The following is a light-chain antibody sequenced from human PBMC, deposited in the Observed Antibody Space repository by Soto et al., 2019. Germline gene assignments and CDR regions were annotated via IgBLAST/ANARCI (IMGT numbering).Light chain of an antibody. CDR1: SSNIGRNT. Sequence: QSVLTQPPSASGTPGQRVTISCSGSSSNIGRNTVDWYQQLPGTAPKLLIYSNNQRPSGVPDRFSGSKSGTSASLAIGGLQSEDEADYYCAAWDDTLKGPVFGGGTKLTVL. CDR3: AAWDDTLKGPV. J-gene: IGLJ2*01. V-gene: IGLV1-44*01. CDR2: SNN.